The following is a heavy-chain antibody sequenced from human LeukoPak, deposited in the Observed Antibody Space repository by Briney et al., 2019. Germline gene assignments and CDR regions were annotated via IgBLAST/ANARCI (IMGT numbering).Heavy chain of an antibody. CDR3: ARYYYDSSGYPYYFDY. V-gene: IGHV3-23*05. D-gene: IGHD3-22*01. CDR1: GFTFSAYA. J-gene: IGHJ4*02. Sequence: GGSLRPSCEASGFTFSAYAMTWVRQAPGKGLEWVSSIGSDNKPHYSESVKGRFAISRDNSKNTVYLQMSSLRAEDTAVYYCARYYYDSSGYPYYFDYWGQGTLVTVSS. CDR2: IGSDNKP.